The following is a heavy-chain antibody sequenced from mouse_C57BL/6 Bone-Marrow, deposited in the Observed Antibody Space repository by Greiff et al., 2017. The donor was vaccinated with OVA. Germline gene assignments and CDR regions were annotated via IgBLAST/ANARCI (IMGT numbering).Heavy chain of an antibody. Sequence: VQLKESGGGLVKPGGSLKLSCAASGFTFSSYAMSWVRQTPEKRLEWVATISDGGSYTYYPDNVKGRFTISRDNAKNNLYLQMSHLKSEDTAMYYCARDILRDWGQGTLVTVSA. D-gene: IGHD1-1*01. CDR2: ISDGGSYT. CDR1: GFTFSSYA. CDR3: ARDILRD. V-gene: IGHV5-4*01. J-gene: IGHJ3*01.